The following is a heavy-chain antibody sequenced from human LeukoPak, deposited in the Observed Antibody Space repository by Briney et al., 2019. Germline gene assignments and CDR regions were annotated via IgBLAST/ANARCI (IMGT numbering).Heavy chain of an antibody. D-gene: IGHD6-13*01. CDR2: INSSGGGT. CDR3: ARDTYSSSWMADAFDI. CDR1: GYTLTELS. J-gene: IGHJ3*02. Sequence: GAPVKVSCKVSGYTLTELSMHWVRQAPGKGLEWMGLINSSGGGTIYAQKFQGRVTITADESTSTAYMELSSLRSEDTAVYYCARDTYSSSWMADAFDIWGQGTMVTVSS. V-gene: IGHV1-24*01.